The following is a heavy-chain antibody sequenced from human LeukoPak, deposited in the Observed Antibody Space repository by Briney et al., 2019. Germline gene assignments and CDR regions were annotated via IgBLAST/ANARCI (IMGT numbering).Heavy chain of an antibody. CDR3: ARSLWWAYMDV. V-gene: IGHV3-21*01. CDR2: ISSSSSYI. D-gene: IGHD2-15*01. Sequence: GDLLLYGAGSGFNLSRYRMNWVRPGTGEGVEGVSSISSSSSYIYYADSVKGRFTISRDNAKNSLYPQMNSLRAEDTAVYYCARSLWWAYMDVWGKGTTVTVSS. J-gene: IGHJ6*03. CDR1: GFNLSRYR.